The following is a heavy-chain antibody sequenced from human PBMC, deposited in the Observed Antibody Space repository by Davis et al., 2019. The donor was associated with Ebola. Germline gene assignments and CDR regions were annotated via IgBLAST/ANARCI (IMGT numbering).Heavy chain of an antibody. CDR1: GYTFINYDG. D-gene: IGHD2-15*01. CDR3: ARRGPQHSDY. V-gene: IGHV1-18*01. J-gene: IGHJ4*02. CDR2: ITTVSGNT. Sequence: AASVKVSCKASGYTFINYDGITWVRQAPGQGPEWMGWITTVSGNTEYAQKFQGRVTMTTDASTSTAYMELRSLRSDDTAVYYCARRGPQHSDYWGQGTLVTVSS.